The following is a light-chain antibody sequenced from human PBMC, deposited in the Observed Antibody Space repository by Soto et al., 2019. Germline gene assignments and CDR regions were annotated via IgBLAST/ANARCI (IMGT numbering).Light chain of an antibody. V-gene: IGKV3-20*01. CDR2: DAS. CDR1: QSVSSRS. J-gene: IGKJ2*01. Sequence: EIVLTQSPGTLSLSPGERATLSCRASQSVSSRSLAWYQQKPGQAPRLLLFDASSRATDIPYRFRGSGSGTDFTHTSSRLEPEDSALYYWQQSGSAPPKYTLDQGTRLDIK. CDR3: QQSGSAPPKYT.